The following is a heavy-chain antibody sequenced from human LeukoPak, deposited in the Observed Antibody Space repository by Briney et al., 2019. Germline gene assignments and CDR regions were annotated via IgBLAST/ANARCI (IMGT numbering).Heavy chain of an antibody. J-gene: IGHJ4*02. D-gene: IGHD3-3*01. CDR1: GFTFSSYW. Sequence: GGSLRLSCAASGFTFSSYWMSWVRQAPGKGLEWVANIEQDGSEKYYVDSVKGRFTISRDNAKNSLYLQMNSLRAEDTAVYYCARDASYYDFWSGYYGYWGRGTLVTVSS. CDR2: IEQDGSEK. V-gene: IGHV3-7*01. CDR3: ARDASYYDFWSGYYGY.